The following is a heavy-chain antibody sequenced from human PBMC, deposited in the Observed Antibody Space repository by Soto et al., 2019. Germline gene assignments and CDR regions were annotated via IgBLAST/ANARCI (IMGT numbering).Heavy chain of an antibody. V-gene: IGHV4-61*08. J-gene: IGHJ4*02. CDR3: ARQSRGLAVAGLDS. CDR2: IYYSGST. CDR1: GGSISSGGYY. D-gene: IGHD6-19*01. Sequence: TLSLTCAVSGGSISSGGYYWSWVRQPPGKGLEWIGYIYYSGSTDYNPSLKSRVTMSVDTSKNQFSLKLSSVTAGDTAVYYCARQSRGLAVAGLDSWGQGTLVTVSS.